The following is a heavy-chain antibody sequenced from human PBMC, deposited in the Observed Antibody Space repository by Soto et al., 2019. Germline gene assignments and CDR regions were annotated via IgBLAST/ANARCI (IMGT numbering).Heavy chain of an antibody. D-gene: IGHD3-22*01. J-gene: IGHJ4*02. Sequence: GGSLRLSCAASGFTFSSYGMHWVRQAPGKGLEWVAVISYDGSNKYYADSVKGRFTISRDNSKNTLYLQMNSLRAEDTAVYYCAHPYYYDSSGYYYWGQGTLVTVSS. V-gene: IGHV3-30*03. CDR1: GFTFSSYG. CDR2: ISYDGSNK. CDR3: AHPYYYDSSGYYY.